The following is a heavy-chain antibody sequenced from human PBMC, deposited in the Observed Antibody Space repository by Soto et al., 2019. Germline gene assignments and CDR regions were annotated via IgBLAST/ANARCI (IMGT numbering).Heavy chain of an antibody. J-gene: IGHJ4*02. CDR3: ARRTVVEYYFDY. CDR1: GGSISSSSYY. V-gene: IGHV4-39*01. D-gene: IGHD2-15*01. Sequence: QLQLQESGPGLVKPSETLSLTCTVSGGSISSSSYYWGWICQPPGKGLEWIGSIYYSGSTYYNPSLKSRVTISVDTSKNQFSLKLSSVTAADTAVYYCARRTVVEYYFDYWGQGTLVTVSS. CDR2: IYYSGST.